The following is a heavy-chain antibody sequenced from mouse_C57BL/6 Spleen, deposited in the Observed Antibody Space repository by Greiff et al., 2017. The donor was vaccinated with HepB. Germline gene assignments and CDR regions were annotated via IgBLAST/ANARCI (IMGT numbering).Heavy chain of an antibody. V-gene: IGHV5-4*03. CDR1: GFTFSSYA. Sequence: EVKLMESGGGLVKPGGSLKLSCAASGFTFSSYAMSWVRQTPEKRLEWVATICDGGSYTYYPDNVKGRFTISRDNAKNNLYLQMSHLKSEDTAMYYCARAGEGILRGGYYAMDYWGQGTSVTVSS. D-gene: IGHD1-1*01. J-gene: IGHJ4*01. CDR2: ICDGGSYT. CDR3: ARAGEGILRGGYYAMDY.